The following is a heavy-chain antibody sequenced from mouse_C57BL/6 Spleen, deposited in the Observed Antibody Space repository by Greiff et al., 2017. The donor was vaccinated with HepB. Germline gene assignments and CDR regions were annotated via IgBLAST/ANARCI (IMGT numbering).Heavy chain of an antibody. CDR1: GYTFTSYW. J-gene: IGHJ2*01. V-gene: IGHV1-52*01. D-gene: IGHD2-5*01. CDR2: IDPSDSET. CDR3: ARPYYSNSYYFDY. Sequence: VQLQQSGAELVRPGSSVKLSCKASGYTFTSYWMHWVKQRPIQGLEWIGNIDPSDSETHYNQKFKDKATLTVDKSSSTAYMQLSSLTSEDSAVYYCARPYYSNSYYFDYWGQGTTLTVSS.